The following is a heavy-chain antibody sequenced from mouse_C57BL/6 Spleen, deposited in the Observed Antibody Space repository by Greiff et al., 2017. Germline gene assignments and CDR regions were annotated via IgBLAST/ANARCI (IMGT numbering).Heavy chain of an antibody. J-gene: IGHJ4*01. D-gene: IGHD1-2*01. V-gene: IGHV5-4*01. CDR3: ARDVGYYGAMDY. CDR2: ISDGGSYT. CDR1: GFTFSSYA. Sequence: EVNVVESGGGLVKPGGSLKLSCAASGFTFSSYAMSWVRQTPEKRLEWVATISDGGSYTYYPDNVKGRFTISRDNAKNNLYLQMSHLKSEDTAMYYCARDVGYYGAMDYWGQGTSVTVSS.